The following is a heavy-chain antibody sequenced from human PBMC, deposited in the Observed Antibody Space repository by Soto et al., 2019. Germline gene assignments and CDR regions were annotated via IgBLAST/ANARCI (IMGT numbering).Heavy chain of an antibody. CDR3: ARVPPETIFGVIAKYYFDY. Sequence: QVQLVQSGAEVKKPGSSVKVSCKASGGTFSSYAISWVRQAPGQGLEWMGGIIPIFGTANYAQTFQGRVTITADESTSTAYMELSSLRSEDTAVYYCARVPPETIFGVIAKYYFDYWGQGTLVTVSS. CDR1: GGTFSSYA. D-gene: IGHD3-3*01. V-gene: IGHV1-69*01. CDR2: IIPIFGTA. J-gene: IGHJ4*02.